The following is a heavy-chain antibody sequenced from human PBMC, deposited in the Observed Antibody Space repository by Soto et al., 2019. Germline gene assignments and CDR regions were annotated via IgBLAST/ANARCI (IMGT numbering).Heavy chain of an antibody. Sequence: PSETLSLTCTVSGGSISSSSSSWGWIRQPPGKGLEWLGIISYSGSTYYSPSLKSRVTISVDASKNLFSLKLSSVTAADTAVYYCARTYVTDVVVVPASKVYMDVWGKGTTVTVSS. CDR1: GGSISSSSSS. CDR2: ISYSGST. D-gene: IGHD2-2*01. CDR3: ARTYVTDVVVVPASKVYMDV. J-gene: IGHJ6*03. V-gene: IGHV4-39*01.